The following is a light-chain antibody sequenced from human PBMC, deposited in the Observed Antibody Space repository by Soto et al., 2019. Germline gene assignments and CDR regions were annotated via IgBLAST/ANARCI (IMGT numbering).Light chain of an antibody. J-gene: IGKJ3*01. CDR1: QSISSW. V-gene: IGKV1-5*03. CDR3: QQYNSTGVT. CDR2: KAS. Sequence: DIQMTQSPSTLSASVGDRVTITCRASQSISSWLAWYQQKTGKARKLLIYKASSLESGVPSRFSGSGSGTECTLTISSLQPDYFATYYCQQYNSTGVTFGPGTKVDIK.